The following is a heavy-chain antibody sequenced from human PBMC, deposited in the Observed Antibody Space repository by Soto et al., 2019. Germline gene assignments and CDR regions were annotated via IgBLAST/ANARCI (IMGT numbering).Heavy chain of an antibody. CDR2: ISYDGSNK. CDR3: ARSRDYYDSSGYYYLSWFDP. Sequence: GGSLRLSCAASGFTFSSYAMHWVRQAPGKGLEWVAVISYDGSNKYYADSVKGRFTISRDNSKNTLYLQMNSLRAEDTAVYYCARSRDYYDSSGYYYLSWFDPWGQGTLVTVSS. J-gene: IGHJ5*02. CDR1: GFTFSSYA. D-gene: IGHD3-22*01. V-gene: IGHV3-30-3*01.